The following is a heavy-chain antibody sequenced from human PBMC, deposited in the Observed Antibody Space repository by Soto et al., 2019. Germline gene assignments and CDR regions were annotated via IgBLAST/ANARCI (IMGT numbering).Heavy chain of an antibody. V-gene: IGHV4-31*03. J-gene: IGHJ1*01. CDR2: IYYSGST. CDR1: GGSISSGGYY. D-gene: IGHD3-22*01. CDR3: ARGRIGDYYDSSEAVQH. Sequence: SETLSVTCTVSGGSISSGGYYWSWIRQHPGKGLEWIGYIYYSGSTYYNPSLKRRVTISVDTSKNQFSLKLSSVTAADTAVYYCARGRIGDYYDSSEAVQHWGQGTLVTVSS.